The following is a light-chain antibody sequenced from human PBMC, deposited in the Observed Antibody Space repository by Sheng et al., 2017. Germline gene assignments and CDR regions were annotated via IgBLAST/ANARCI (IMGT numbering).Light chain of an antibody. V-gene: IGLV3-21*02. CDR2: DDS. Sequence: SYVLTQTPSLSVAPGQTARITCEENNIETISVHWYQQKPGQAPLLVVFDDSDRPSGIPERFSGSNSGNTATLTISRVEGGDEADYYCQVWDSSSDHVVFGGGTKLTVL. J-gene: IGLJ2*01. CDR1: NIETIS. CDR3: QVWDSSSDHVV.